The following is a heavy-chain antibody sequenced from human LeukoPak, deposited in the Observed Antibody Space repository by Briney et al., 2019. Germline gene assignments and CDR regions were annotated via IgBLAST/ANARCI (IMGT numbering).Heavy chain of an antibody. V-gene: IGHV3-21*01. CDR1: GFTFSSYS. J-gene: IGHJ4*02. Sequence: GGSLRLSCAASGFTFSSYSMNWVRQAPGKGLEWVSCISSRSTYTYYADSVKGRFTSSRDNAKNSLYLQMNSLRAEDTAVYYCAEGYHVSGGSWTPSDFWGQGTLVTVSS. CDR2: ISSRSTYT. D-gene: IGHD2-15*01. CDR3: AEGYHVSGGSWTPSDF.